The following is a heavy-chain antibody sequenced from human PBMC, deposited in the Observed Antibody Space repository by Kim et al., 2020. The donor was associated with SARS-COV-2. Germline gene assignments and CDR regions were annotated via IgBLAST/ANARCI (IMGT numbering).Heavy chain of an antibody. V-gene: IGHV3-66*01. CDR1: GFTVSSNY. CDR2: IYSGGST. D-gene: IGHD2-2*01. J-gene: IGHJ4*02. CDR3: ARDTTPIGYFDY. Sequence: GGSLRLSCAASGFTVSSNYMSWVRQAPGKGLEWVSVIYSGGSTYYADSVKGRFTISRDNSKNTLYLQMNSLRAEDTAVYYCARDTTPIGYFDYWGQGTLVTVSS.